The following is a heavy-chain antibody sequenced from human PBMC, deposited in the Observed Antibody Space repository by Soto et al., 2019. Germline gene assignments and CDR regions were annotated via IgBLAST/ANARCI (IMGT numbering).Heavy chain of an antibody. CDR1: GGSISVYY. CDR3: ARAVNSGYPDTFDI. J-gene: IGHJ3*02. Sequence: QVQLQESGPGQVKPSETLSLTCTISGGSISVYYWSWVRQPPGHELEWIGYIYASGSPYYNPSLRSRVTLSADTSKNQISLKLTSPTAADTAVYYCARAVNSGYPDTFDIWGQGTRVTVAS. D-gene: IGHD5-12*01. V-gene: IGHV4-59*01. CDR2: IYASGSP.